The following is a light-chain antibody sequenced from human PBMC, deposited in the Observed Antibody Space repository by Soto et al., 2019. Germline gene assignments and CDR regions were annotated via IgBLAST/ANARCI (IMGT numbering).Light chain of an antibody. J-gene: IGKJ1*01. CDR3: QQFWT. Sequence: EIVLTQSPATLSVSPGERATLSCRASQSVSSNLAWYQQKPGQAPRLLIYGASTRATGIPARFSGSGSGTDFTLTISDLGPKDFAKYNRQQFWTFGQGTRVEIK. CDR1: QSVSSN. CDR2: GAS. V-gene: IGKV3-15*01.